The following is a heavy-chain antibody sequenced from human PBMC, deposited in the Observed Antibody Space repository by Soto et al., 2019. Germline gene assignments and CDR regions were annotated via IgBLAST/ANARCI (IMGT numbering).Heavy chain of an antibody. J-gene: IGHJ4*02. CDR3: AKGSRSSRPYYFDY. CDR2: ITDSGGST. D-gene: IGHD6-6*01. Sequence: DVQLLESGGGLEQPGGSLRLSCVASGFTFSSYAMSWVRQAPEKGLEWVSAITDSGGSTYYADSVKGRFTISRDNPKNTLYLQMNSLRAEDTAVYYCAKGSRSSRPYYFDYWGQGTLVTVSS. CDR1: GFTFSSYA. V-gene: IGHV3-23*01.